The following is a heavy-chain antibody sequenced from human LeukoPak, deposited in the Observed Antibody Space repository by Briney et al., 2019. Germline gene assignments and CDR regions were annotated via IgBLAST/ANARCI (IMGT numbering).Heavy chain of an antibody. D-gene: IGHD3-22*01. CDR2: IYPGDSDT. J-gene: IGHJ4*02. V-gene: IGHV5-51*01. Sequence: GESLKVSCKGSGYSFTSYWIDWVRQMPGKGLEWMGNIYPGDSDTRYSPSFQGQVTISADKSISTAYLQWSSLKASDTAMYYCARSTYYYDSSGYYYVYWGQGTLVTVSS. CDR1: GYSFTSYW. CDR3: ARSTYYYDSSGYYYVY.